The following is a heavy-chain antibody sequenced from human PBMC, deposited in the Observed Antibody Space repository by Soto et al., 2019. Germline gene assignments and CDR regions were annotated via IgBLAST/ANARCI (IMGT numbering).Heavy chain of an antibody. Sequence: EVQLVESGGGLVQPGGSLRLSCAASGFTFSSYSMNWVRQAPGKGLEWVSYISSSSGTIYYADSVKGRFTISRDNAKNSLYLQMNSLGDEDTAVYYCARAMRGGCLYFDYWGQGTLVTVSS. D-gene: IGHD6-19*01. V-gene: IGHV3-48*02. J-gene: IGHJ4*02. CDR1: GFTFSSYS. CDR3: ARAMRGGCLYFDY. CDR2: ISSSSGTI.